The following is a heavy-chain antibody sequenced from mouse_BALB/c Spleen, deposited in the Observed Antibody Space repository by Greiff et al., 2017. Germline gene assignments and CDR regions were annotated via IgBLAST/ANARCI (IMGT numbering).Heavy chain of an antibody. CDR2: IYPGNSDT. CDR3: TRPYYYGSSYHYFDY. V-gene: IGHV1-5*01. D-gene: IGHD1-1*01. J-gene: IGHJ2*01. CDR1: GYTFTSYW. Sequence: VQLQQSGTVLARPGASVKMSCKASGYTFTSYWMHWVKQRPGQGLEWIGAIYPGNSDTSYNQKFKGKAKLTAVTSTSTAYMELSSLTNEDSAVYYCTRPYYYGSSYHYFDYWGQGTTRTVSS.